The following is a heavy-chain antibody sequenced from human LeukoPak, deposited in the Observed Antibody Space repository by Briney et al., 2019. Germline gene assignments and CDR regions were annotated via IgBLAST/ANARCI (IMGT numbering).Heavy chain of an antibody. CDR2: IHKAGTES. J-gene: IGHJ4*02. D-gene: IGHD1-26*01. V-gene: IGHV3-7*01. Sequence: HAGGSLRLSCAASGFTFTDYWMTWVRQVPGKGLEWVANIHKAGTESYYVDSVKGRFAISGDNAKNSLYLQLSSLRVDDTAVYYCARVGTWELQRVFDYWGQGTLVTVSS. CDR3: ARVGTWELQRVFDY. CDR1: GFTFTDYW.